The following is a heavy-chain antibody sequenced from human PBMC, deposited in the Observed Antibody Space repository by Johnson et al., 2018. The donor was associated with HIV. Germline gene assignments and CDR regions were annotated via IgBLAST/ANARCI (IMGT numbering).Heavy chain of an antibody. D-gene: IGHD3-22*01. CDR3: ARDRGYWDAFDV. Sequence: VQLVESGGGLVQPGGSLRLSCAASGFTFSSYDMHWVRQATGKGLEWVSAIGTAGDTYYPGSVKGRFTISRENSKNSLYLQMNSLRAEDTAVYYCARDRGYWDAFDVWGQGTMVTVSS. J-gene: IGHJ3*01. V-gene: IGHV3-13*01. CDR2: IGTAGDT. CDR1: GFTFSSYD.